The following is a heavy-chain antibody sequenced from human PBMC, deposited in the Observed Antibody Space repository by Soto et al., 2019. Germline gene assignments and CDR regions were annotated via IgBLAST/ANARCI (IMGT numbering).Heavy chain of an antibody. CDR3: ARAYSSSRHVYYYYGMDV. D-gene: IGHD6-6*01. V-gene: IGHV4-31*03. Sequence: SGSLSLTCTVSGGSIGSGGYYWSWIRQHPGKGLEWIGYIYYSGSTYYNPSLKSRVTISVDTSKNQFSLKLSSVTAADTAVYYFARAYSSSRHVYYYYGMDVWGQGTTVTVSS. CDR1: GGSIGSGGYY. J-gene: IGHJ6*02. CDR2: IYYSGST.